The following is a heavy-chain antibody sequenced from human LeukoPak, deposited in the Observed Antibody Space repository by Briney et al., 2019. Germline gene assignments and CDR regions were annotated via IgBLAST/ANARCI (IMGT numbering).Heavy chain of an antibody. CDR1: GDSISSYY. V-gene: IGHV4-59*08. Sequence: SETLSLTCTVSGDSISSYYWSWIRQSPGKGLEWIGHVYYSGGTRYKASLKSRLTISVDTSKKQFSLKVTSVTAADTAVYYCARHGAGTTGRLYYYNGMDVWGQGTTVTVSS. CDR2: VYYSGGT. J-gene: IGHJ6*02. D-gene: IGHD4-11*01. CDR3: ARHGAGTTGRLYYYNGMDV.